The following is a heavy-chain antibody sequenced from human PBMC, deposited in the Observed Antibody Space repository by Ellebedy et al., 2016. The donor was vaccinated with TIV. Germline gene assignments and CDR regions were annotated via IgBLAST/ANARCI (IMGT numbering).Heavy chain of an antibody. V-gene: IGHV3-7*01. Sequence: GGSLRLSCAAYGFSFRSYWMSWVRQAPGKGLEWVANMNQDESQRYYVDSVEGRFTISRDNTESSLYLQMNSLRAEDTALYYCATDGSYGDFRSPAHAFETWGQGTMVSVSS. CDR3: ATDGSYGDFRSPAHAFET. CDR2: MNQDESQR. J-gene: IGHJ3*02. D-gene: IGHD4-17*01. CDR1: GFSFRSYW.